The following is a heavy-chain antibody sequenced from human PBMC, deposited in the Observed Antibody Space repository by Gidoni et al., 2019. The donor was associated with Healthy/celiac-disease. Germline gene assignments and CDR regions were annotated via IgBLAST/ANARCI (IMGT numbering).Heavy chain of an antibody. CDR2: INSDGSST. J-gene: IGHJ5*02. CDR1: GFTFSSYW. D-gene: IGHD2-2*02. V-gene: IGHV3-74*01. CDR3: ARDRGYCSSTSCYTWFDP. Sequence: EVQLVESGGGLVQPGWSLRLSCAASGFTFSSYWLHWVRQAPGKGLVWVSRINSDGSSTSYADSVKGRFTISRDNAKNTLYLQMNSLRAEDTAVYYCARDRGYCSSTSCYTWFDPWGQGTLVTVSS.